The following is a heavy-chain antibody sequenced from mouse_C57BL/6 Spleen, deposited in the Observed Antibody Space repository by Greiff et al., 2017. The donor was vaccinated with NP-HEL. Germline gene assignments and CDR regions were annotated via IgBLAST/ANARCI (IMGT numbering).Heavy chain of an antibody. V-gene: IGHV14-1*01. CDR2: IDPEDGDP. CDR3: TTGYYYGSSYS. CDR1: GFNIKDYY. D-gene: IGHD1-1*01. J-gene: IGHJ2*01. Sequence: EVQLQQSGAELVRPGASVKLSCTASGFNIKDYYMHWVKQRPEQGLEWIGRIDPEDGDPEYAPKFPGKATMTADTSSNPAYLQLSSLTSEDTAVYYCTTGYYYGSSYSWGQGTTLTVSS.